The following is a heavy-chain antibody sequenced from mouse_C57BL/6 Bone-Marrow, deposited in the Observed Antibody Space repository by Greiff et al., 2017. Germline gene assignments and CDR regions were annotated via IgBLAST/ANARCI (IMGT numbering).Heavy chain of an antibody. CDR2: ISDGGSYT. CDR1: GFTFSSYA. CDR3: ARDDDSFDC. V-gene: IGHV5-4*01. J-gene: IGHJ2*01. D-gene: IGHD2-12*01. Sequence: EVHLVESGGGLVKPGGSLKLSCAASGFTFSSYAMSWVRQTPEKRLEWVATISDGGSYTYYPDNVKGRFTISRDNAKNNLYLQMSHLKSEDTAMYYCARDDDSFDCWCQGTTLTVSS.